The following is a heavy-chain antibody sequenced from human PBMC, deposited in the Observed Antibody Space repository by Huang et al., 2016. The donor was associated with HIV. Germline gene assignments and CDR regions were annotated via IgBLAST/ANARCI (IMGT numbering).Heavy chain of an antibody. CDR1: GFSFTNYW. D-gene: IGHD5-18*01. Sequence: EVQLVQSGAEVKKPGESLKISCKGSGFSFTNYWIGWVRQRPGKGLEWMGSIYPGDAATTYSPSFRGQVTISADKSSNTAYLQWNSLKASDSAMYYCARPLLGYSNGYYFDCWGQGTLVTVSS. V-gene: IGHV5-51*03. CDR2: IYPGDAAT. J-gene: IGHJ4*02. CDR3: ARPLLGYSNGYYFDC.